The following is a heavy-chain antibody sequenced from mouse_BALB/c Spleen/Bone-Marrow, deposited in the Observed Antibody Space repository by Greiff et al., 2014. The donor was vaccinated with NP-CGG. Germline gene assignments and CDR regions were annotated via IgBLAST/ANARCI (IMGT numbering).Heavy chain of an antibody. CDR1: GCTFSSYW. J-gene: IGHJ3*01. CDR2: IYPGDGDT. CDR3: ARGAYYRYDGFAY. Sequence: VQLQQSGAELARPGASVKLSCKASGCTFSSYWMQWVKQRPGQGLEWIGSIYPGDGDTRYTQKFKGKATLTADKSSSTAYMQLSSLASEDSAVYYCARGAYYRYDGFAYWGQGTLVTVSA. D-gene: IGHD2-14*01. V-gene: IGHV1-87*01.